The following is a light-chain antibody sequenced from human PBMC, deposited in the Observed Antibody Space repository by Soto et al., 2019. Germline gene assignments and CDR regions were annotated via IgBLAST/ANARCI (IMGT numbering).Light chain of an antibody. CDR2: DAS. CDR1: QTVRNNY. V-gene: IGKV3-20*01. Sequence: EFVLRKSPGTLSLSPGERATLSCRASQTVRNNYLAWYQQKPGQAPRLLIYDASSRATGIPDRFSGGGSGTDFTLTISRLEPEDFAVYYCQQVSSYPLTFGGGTKVDIK. J-gene: IGKJ4*01. CDR3: QQVSSYPLT.